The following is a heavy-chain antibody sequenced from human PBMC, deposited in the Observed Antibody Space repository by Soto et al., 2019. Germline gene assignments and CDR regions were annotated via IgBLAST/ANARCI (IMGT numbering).Heavy chain of an antibody. D-gene: IGHD2-15*01. V-gene: IGHV3-23*01. Sequence: EVQLLESGGGLAQPGGSLRLSCEVSGFTFRKYVMTWVRQAPGKGLEWVSSLSSTGGSTYYADSVKGWFTVSRNNSKNTLFLQMNSLRDEYAVIYYCAKDQGFLECILQGGLDVWGPGTTVAVSS. J-gene: IGHJ6*02. CDR1: GFTFRKYV. CDR3: AKDQGFLECILQGGLDV. CDR2: LSSTGGST.